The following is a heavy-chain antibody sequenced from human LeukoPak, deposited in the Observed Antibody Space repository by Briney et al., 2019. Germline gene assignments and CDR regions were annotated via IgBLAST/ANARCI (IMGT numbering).Heavy chain of an antibody. V-gene: IGHV3-7*01. J-gene: IGHJ4*02. D-gene: IGHD5-12*01. Sequence: PGGSLRLSCADSGFTFNSYWMGWVRQTPGKGLEWVANIKHDGSEKYYVDSVEGRFTISRDNAKNSLFLQMNSLRAEDTAVYYCARDSGHTGYDLLDHWGQGTLVTVSS. CDR3: ARDSGHTGYDLLDH. CDR2: IKHDGSEK. CDR1: GFTFNSYW.